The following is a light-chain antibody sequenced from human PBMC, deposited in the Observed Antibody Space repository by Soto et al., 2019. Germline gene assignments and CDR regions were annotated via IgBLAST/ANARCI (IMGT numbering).Light chain of an antibody. J-gene: IGKJ1*01. CDR3: QQYNNWTPWP. V-gene: IGKV3-15*01. Sequence: SPGPQSRSRLYCATLSCRSSQSVSSNLAWYQQKPGQGPRLLIYGASTRATGIPARFSGSGSGTEFTLTISSLQSEDFAVYYCQQYNNWTPWPFGQGTKLAI. CDR1: QSVSSN. CDR2: GAS.